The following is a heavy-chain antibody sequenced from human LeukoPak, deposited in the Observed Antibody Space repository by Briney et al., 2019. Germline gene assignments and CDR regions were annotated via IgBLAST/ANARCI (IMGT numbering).Heavy chain of an antibody. CDR2: ISGSGGKT. D-gene: IGHD6-13*01. Sequence: GGSLRLSCAASGFTLSNYAMSWVRQAPGKGLEWVSVISGSGGKTYYADSVKGRFTISRDNSKSTLYLQMSSLRVEDTAVYYCAKSRIADAGRGGFDQWGQGTLVTVSS. V-gene: IGHV3-23*01. CDR3: AKSRIADAGRGGFDQ. CDR1: GFTLSNYA. J-gene: IGHJ4*02.